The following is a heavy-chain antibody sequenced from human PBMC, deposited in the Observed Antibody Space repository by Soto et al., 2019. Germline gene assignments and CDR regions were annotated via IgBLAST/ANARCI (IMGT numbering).Heavy chain of an antibody. CDR1: GFPFSSYE. Sequence: GGSLTLSCASSGFPFSSYEMIWVRPAPGKGLEWVSYISSSGSFIYYADSVKGRFTISRDNAKNSLFLQMESLRAEDTAVYYCARRGRGFSGYDSAFDSWGQGTLVTVSS. D-gene: IGHD5-12*01. J-gene: IGHJ4*02. CDR2: ISSSGSFI. CDR3: ARRGRGFSGYDSAFDS. V-gene: IGHV3-48*03.